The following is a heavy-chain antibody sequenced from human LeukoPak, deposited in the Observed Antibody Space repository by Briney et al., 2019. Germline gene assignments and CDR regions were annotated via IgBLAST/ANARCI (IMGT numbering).Heavy chain of an antibody. Sequence: PGGSLRLSCAASGFTFSSYSMHWVRQAPGKGLEWVAVILNDGSQEKYADSVKGRSTISRDNSKNTLFLQMNSLRAEDTAVYYCARDDALGDNALDIWGQGTMVTVSS. J-gene: IGHJ3*02. CDR1: GFTFSSYS. CDR3: ARDDALGDNALDI. D-gene: IGHD3-16*01. V-gene: IGHV3-33*01. CDR2: ILNDGSQE.